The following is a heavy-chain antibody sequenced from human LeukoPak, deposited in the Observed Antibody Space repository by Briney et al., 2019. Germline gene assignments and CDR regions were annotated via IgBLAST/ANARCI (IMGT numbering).Heavy chain of an antibody. D-gene: IGHD3-22*01. Sequence: GGSQRLSCAASGFIFSDYYMGWIRQAPGRGLEWVSYITDNGIKIYYTDSVKGRFTMSRDNAKKSLYLQMNSLRAEDTAVYYCARAKFDSSGYYYRGFDIWGQGTMVTVSS. V-gene: IGHV3-11*04. CDR2: ITDNGIKI. CDR3: ARAKFDSSGYYYRGFDI. CDR1: GFIFSDYY. J-gene: IGHJ3*02.